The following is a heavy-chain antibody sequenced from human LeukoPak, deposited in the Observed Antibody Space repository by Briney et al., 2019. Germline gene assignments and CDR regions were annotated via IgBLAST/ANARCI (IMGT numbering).Heavy chain of an antibody. CDR3: ARGTSGWSPAPFVY. V-gene: IGHV3-53*01. CDR1: GFTVSSNY. D-gene: IGHD6-19*01. CDR2: IYSGGNT. Sequence: GGSLRLSCAASGFTVSSNYMSWVRQAPGKGLEWVSVIYSGGNTYYADSVKGRFTISRDNSKNTLYLQMNSLRTEDTAVYYCARGTSGWSPAPFVYWGQGTLVTVSS. J-gene: IGHJ4*02.